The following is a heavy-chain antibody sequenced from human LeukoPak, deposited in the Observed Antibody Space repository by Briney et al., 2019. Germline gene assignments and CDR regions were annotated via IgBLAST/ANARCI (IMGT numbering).Heavy chain of an antibody. CDR2: IIPIFGTA. D-gene: IGHD7-27*01. CDR1: GGTFISYA. Sequence: SVKVSCKASGGTFISYAISWVRQAPGQGLEWMGRIIPIFGTANYAQKFQGRVTITTDESTSTAYMELSSLRSEDTAVYYCASGATGDVTIFDYWGQGTLVTVSS. V-gene: IGHV1-69*05. CDR3: ASGATGDVTIFDY. J-gene: IGHJ4*02.